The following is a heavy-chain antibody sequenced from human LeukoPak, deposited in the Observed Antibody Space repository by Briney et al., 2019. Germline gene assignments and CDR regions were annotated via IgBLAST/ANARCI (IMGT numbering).Heavy chain of an antibody. CDR3: ARHYYDFWSGYYIPFDY. V-gene: IGHV4-39*01. CDR1: GGSISSSSYY. D-gene: IGHD3-3*01. CDR2: IYYSGST. Sequence: SETLSLTCTVSGGSISSSSYYWGWIRQPPGKGLEWIGSIYYSGSTYYNPSLKSRVTIPVDTSKNQFSLKLSSVTAADTAVYYCARHYYDFWSGYYIPFDYWGQGTLVTVSS. J-gene: IGHJ4*02.